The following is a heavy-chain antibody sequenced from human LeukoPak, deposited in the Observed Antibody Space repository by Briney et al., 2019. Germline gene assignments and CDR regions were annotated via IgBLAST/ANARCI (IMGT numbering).Heavy chain of an antibody. J-gene: IGHJ4*02. CDR3: AGVGGDYCSTTSCYASFDY. Sequence: PGGSLRLSCAASGFTFSSYAMSWVRQAPGKGLEWVSAISGSGGSTYYADSVKGRFTISRDNSKNTLYLQMNSLRAEDTAVYYCAGVGGDYCSTTSCYASFDYWGQGTLVTVSS. V-gene: IGHV3-23*01. CDR2: ISGSGGST. D-gene: IGHD2-2*01. CDR1: GFTFSSYA.